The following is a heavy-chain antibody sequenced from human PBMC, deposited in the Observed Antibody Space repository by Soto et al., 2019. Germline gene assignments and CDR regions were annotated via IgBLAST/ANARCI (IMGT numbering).Heavy chain of an antibody. CDR2: INSDGSST. CDR1: GFTFSSYW. Sequence: PGGSLRLSCAASGFTFSSYWMHWVRQAPGKGLVWVSRINSDGSSTSYADSVKGRFTISRDNAKNTLYLQMNSLRAEDTAVYYCARAYRYGYVTSFDYWGQGTLVTVSS. D-gene: IGHD5-18*01. CDR3: ARAYRYGYVTSFDY. J-gene: IGHJ4*02. V-gene: IGHV3-74*01.